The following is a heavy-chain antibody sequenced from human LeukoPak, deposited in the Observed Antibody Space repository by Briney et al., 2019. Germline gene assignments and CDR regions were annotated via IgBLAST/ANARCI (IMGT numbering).Heavy chain of an antibody. Sequence: PGGSLRLSCAASGFTVSSTYMNWVRQAPGKGLEWVSVIYSGGSTNYADSVKGQFTISRDNSKNTLYLQMNSLRAEDTAVYYCIYGYTLDFWGQGTLVTVSS. CDR2: IYSGGST. D-gene: IGHD5-18*01. CDR1: GFTVSSTY. V-gene: IGHV3-53*01. CDR3: IYGYTLDF. J-gene: IGHJ4*02.